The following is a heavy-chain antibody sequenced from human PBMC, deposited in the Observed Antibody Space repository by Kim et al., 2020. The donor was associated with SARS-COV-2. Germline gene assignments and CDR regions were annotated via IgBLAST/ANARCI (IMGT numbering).Heavy chain of an antibody. V-gene: IGHV4-4*07. CDR2: MYSRGGT. CDR1: GGSISEFY. CDR3: ARAGGHLILGVHYFYMDV. Sequence: SETLSLTCTVSGGSISEFYCSWIRQAAGKGLEWIGRMYSRGGTNYNPSLKSRVTMSVATSKNQFSLKLSAGTAADTPVYYCARAGGHLILGVHYFYMDV. D-gene: IGHD3-16*01. J-gene: IGHJ6*03.